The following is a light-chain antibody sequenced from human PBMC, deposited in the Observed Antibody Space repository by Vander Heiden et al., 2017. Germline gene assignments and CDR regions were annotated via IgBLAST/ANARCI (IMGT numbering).Light chain of an antibody. CDR3: SSYTSTTFVV. V-gene: IGLV2-14*03. Sequence: QSARTQPASVSASHGQSITSSRTGTSHDVAIYNEVSWYQQHPGKAPKPMMYDVTNRPSGVSNRFSGSKSGNTASLTISGLQAEDEADYYCSSYTSTTFVVFGGGTKLTVL. J-gene: IGLJ2*01. CDR1: SHDVAIYNE. CDR2: DVT.